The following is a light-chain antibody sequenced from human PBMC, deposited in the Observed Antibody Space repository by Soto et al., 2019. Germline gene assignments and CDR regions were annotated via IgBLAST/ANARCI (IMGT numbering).Light chain of an antibody. CDR3: QHYYHYSPWT. V-gene: IGKV1-5*03. CDR1: QTISSW. Sequence: DIQMNQSPSTLSASVGDRVTITCRASQTISSWLAWYQQKPGKAPKLLIYNASTLKSGVPSRFSGSGSGTEFTLTITSLQPDDFATYYCQHYYHYSPWTFGQGTKVDIK. J-gene: IGKJ1*01. CDR2: NAS.